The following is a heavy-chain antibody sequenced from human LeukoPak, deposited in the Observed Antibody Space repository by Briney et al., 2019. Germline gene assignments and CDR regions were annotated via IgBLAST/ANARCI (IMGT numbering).Heavy chain of an antibody. CDR3: AKFDYYGSGSPYYMDV. CDR1: GFTFSSYG. D-gene: IGHD3-10*01. V-gene: IGHV3-23*01. J-gene: IGHJ6*03. CDR2: ISGSGGST. Sequence: HPGGTLRLSCAGSGFTFSSYGMSWVRQAPGKGLEWVSAISGSGGSTYYADSVKGRFTISRDNSKNTLYLQMNSLRAEDTAVYYCAKFDYYGSGSPYYMDVWGKGTTVTISS.